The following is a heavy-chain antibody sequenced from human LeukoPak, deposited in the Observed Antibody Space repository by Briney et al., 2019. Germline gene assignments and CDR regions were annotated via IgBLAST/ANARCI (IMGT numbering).Heavy chain of an antibody. V-gene: IGHV5-51*01. D-gene: IGHD3-10*01. J-gene: IGHJ4*02. Sequence: GESLKISCKSSGYSFTDYWIGWVRQMPGKGLEWMGIIYPGDSDTRYSPSFQGQVTISADKSISTAYLQWSSLKTSDTAMYYCARRFARGTYYFDYWGQGTLVTVSS. CDR1: GYSFTDYW. CDR2: IYPGDSDT. CDR3: ARRFARGTYYFDY.